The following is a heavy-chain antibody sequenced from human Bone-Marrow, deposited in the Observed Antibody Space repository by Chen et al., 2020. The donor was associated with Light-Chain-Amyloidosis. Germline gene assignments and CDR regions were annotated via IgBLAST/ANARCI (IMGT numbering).Heavy chain of an antibody. CDR3: TRKGGYFDF. CDR2: VSVSTVST. D-gene: IGHD3-10*01. Sequence: EVQLVESGGGLVQPGGSLRLSCATSGFNFSSFGMSWVRQAPGKGLEWVSTVSVSTVSTYYAGAVKGRFIISRDNSKSTLYLQMNSLRAGDTAVYFCTRKGGYFDFWGQGSLVTVSS. CDR1: GFNFSSFG. V-gene: IGHV3-23*04. J-gene: IGHJ4*02.